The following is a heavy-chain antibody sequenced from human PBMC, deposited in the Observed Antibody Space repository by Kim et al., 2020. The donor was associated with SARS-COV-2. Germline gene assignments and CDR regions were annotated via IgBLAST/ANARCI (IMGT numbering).Heavy chain of an antibody. D-gene: IGHD6-19*01. CDR2: INPNSGGT. J-gene: IGHJ4*02. CDR1: GYTFTGYY. V-gene: IGHV1-2*06. CDR3: ARVSPRSGWYYDY. Sequence: ASVKVSCKASGYTFTGYYMHWVRQAPGQGLEWMGRINPNSGGTNYAQKFQGRVTKTRDTSISTAYMELSRLRSDDTAVYYCARVSPRSGWYYDYWGQGTLVTVSS.